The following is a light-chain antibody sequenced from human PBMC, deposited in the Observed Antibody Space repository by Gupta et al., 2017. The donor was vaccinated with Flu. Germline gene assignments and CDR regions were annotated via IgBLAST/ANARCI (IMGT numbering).Light chain of an antibody. J-gene: IGLJ3*02. Sequence: SWSNIGNNHVYWYQQLPGTAPKLLIYRSDQRPSGVPDRFSGSKSGTSASLAISGLRSEDEADYYCAVWDDSLSGRVFGGGTKLTVL. V-gene: IGLV1-47*01. CDR3: AVWDDSLSGRV. CDR2: RSD. CDR1: WSNIGNNH.